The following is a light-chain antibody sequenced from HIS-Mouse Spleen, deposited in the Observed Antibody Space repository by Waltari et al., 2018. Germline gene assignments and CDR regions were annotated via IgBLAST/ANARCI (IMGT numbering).Light chain of an antibody. CDR1: SSDVGSYTL. CDR3: CSYAGSSTYV. J-gene: IGLJ1*01. Sequence: QSALTQPASLSGSPGQSITISCTGTSSDVGSYTLVPWYQQHPGKAPKLMIYEGSKRPSGVSNRFSGSKSGNTASLTISGLQAEDEADYYCCSYAGSSTYVFGTGTKVTVL. CDR2: EGS. V-gene: IGLV2-23*01.